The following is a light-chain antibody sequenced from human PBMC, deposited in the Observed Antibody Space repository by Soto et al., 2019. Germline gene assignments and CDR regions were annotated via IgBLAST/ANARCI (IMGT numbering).Light chain of an antibody. V-gene: IGKV3-11*01. CDR2: DAS. Sequence: EIVLTQSPATLSLSPGERATLSCRANQSVRGYLAWYQQKPGQAPRLVIFDASNRATGIPARFSGSGSGTDFTLIINSLEPEDFGVYYCQQRGNWPPTWTFGQGTNVEIK. J-gene: IGKJ1*01. CDR3: QQRGNWPPTWT. CDR1: QSVRGY.